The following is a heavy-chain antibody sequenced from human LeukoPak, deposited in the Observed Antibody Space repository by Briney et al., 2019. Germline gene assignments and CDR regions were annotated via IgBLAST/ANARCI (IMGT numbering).Heavy chain of an antibody. CDR2: IYTSGST. CDR1: GGSISSYY. V-gene: IGHV4-4*07. J-gene: IGHJ6*03. Sequence: SETLSLTCTVSGGSISSYYWSWIRQPAGKGLEWIGRIYTSGSTNYNPSLKSRVTMSVDTSKNQFSLKLSSVTAADTAVYYCARDRSPYGGNSLYYYYYMDVWGKGTTVTISS. D-gene: IGHD4-23*01. CDR3: ARDRSPYGGNSLYYYYYMDV.